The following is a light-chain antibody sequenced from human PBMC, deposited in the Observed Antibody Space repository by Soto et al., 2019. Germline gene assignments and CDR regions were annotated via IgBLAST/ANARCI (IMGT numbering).Light chain of an antibody. V-gene: IGLV1-47*01. CDR1: SSNIGSNH. J-gene: IGLJ2*01. Sequence: QSVLTQPPSASGTPGQRVTISCSGSSSNIGSNHVYWYQQFPGMAPKLLMYRSDQRPTGVPDRFSGSRSGTSASLAISGLRSDDEVDYYCSARDDFLSGVVFGGGTKLTVL. CDR3: SARDDFLSGVV. CDR2: RSD.